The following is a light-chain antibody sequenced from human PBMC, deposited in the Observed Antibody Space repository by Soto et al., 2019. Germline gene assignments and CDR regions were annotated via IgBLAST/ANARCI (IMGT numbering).Light chain of an antibody. CDR1: QSVIHTSNNKSY. Sequence: DIVMTQSPDSLAVSLGERATINCKSSQSVIHTSNNKSYLAWYQQKPGQPPELLLYWASARESGVPDRFSGSGSGTDFTLTISSLQSEDFAEYHCQQYNNWPQTFGQGTKVEIK. CDR3: QQYNNWPQT. V-gene: IGKV4-1*01. CDR2: WAS. J-gene: IGKJ1*01.